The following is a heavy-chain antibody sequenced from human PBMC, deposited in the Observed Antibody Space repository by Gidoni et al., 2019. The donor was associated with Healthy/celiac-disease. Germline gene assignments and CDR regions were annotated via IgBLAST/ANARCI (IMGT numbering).Heavy chain of an antibody. CDR2: IFSNDGK. CDR3: ARIRTGSSSPNFDY. J-gene: IGHJ4*02. Sequence: QVPLKESGPVLVKPTETLTLTCTVSGFSLSNARMGVSWIRQPPGKALEWLAHIFSNDGKSYSTSLKSRLTISKDTSKSQVVLTMTNMDPVDTATYYCARIRTGSSSPNFDYWGQGTLVTVSS. CDR1: GFSLSNARMG. V-gene: IGHV2-26*01. D-gene: IGHD6-13*01.